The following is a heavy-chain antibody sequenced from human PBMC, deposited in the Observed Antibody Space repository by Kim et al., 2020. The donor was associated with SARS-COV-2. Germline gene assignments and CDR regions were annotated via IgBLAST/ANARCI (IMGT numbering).Heavy chain of an antibody. D-gene: IGHD3-3*01. Sequence: YAESVKGRFTVSRDNSKNTLYPQMNSLRAEDTAVYYCASREDFWSGYFDYWGQGTLVTVSS. J-gene: IGHJ4*02. CDR3: ASREDFWSGYFDY. V-gene: IGHV3-30*01.